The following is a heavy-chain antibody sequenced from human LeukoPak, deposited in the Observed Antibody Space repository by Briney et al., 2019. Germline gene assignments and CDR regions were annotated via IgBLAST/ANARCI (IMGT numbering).Heavy chain of an antibody. J-gene: IGHJ6*03. CDR2: IYHSGST. CDR1: GYSISSGYY. V-gene: IGHV4-38-2*02. Sequence: SETLSLTCTVSGYSISSGYYWGWIRQPPGKGLEWIGSIYHSGSTYYNPSLKSRVTISVDTSKNQFSLKLSSMTAADTAVYYCARFQSRLYYYYYMDVWGKGTTVTVSS. CDR3: ARFQSRLYYYYYMDV.